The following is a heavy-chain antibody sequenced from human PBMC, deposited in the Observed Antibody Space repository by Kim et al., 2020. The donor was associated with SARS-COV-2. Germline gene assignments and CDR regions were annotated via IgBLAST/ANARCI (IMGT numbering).Heavy chain of an antibody. CDR3: ARAGSYYGVDY. Sequence: SETLSLTCAVSGGSISSSNWWSWVRQPPGKGLEWIGEIYHSGSTNYNPSLKSLVTISVDKSKNQFSLKLSSVTAADTAVYYCARAGSYYGVDYWGQGTLVTVSS. D-gene: IGHD1-26*01. CDR1: GGSISSSNW. J-gene: IGHJ4*02. CDR2: IYHSGST. V-gene: IGHV4-4*02.